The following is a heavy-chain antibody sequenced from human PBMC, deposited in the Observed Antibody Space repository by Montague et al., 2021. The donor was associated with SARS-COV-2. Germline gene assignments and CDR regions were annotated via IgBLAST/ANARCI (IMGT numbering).Heavy chain of an antibody. Sequence: SETLSLTCAVYGGSLSGYYWSWIRQHPGKGLEWIGEINHSGSTKXXPSLKGRVTISVDTSKNQFSLKLSSVTAADTAVYYCAGSPPGIAAAGTVAAFDIWGQGTMVTVSS. J-gene: IGHJ3*02. CDR3: AGSPPGIAAAGTVAAFDI. CDR1: GGSLSGYY. CDR2: INHSGST. V-gene: IGHV4-34*01. D-gene: IGHD6-13*01.